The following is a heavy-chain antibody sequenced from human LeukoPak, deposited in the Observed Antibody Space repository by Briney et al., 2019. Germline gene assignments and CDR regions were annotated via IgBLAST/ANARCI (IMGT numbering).Heavy chain of an antibody. CDR3: ARRRGRYSGDAFDI. Sequence: GESLKISFKGSGXRFTSYCIGWVRQMPGKGLEWMGFIYPGDSDTGYSPSFQGQVTISADKSMSTAYLQWSSLKASDTAMYYCARRRGRYSGDAFDIWGQGTMVTVSS. CDR1: GXRFTSYC. CDR2: IYPGDSDT. J-gene: IGHJ3*02. D-gene: IGHD1-26*01. V-gene: IGHV5-51*01.